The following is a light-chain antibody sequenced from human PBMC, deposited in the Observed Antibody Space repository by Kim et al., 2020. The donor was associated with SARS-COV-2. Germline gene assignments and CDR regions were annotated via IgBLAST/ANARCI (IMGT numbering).Light chain of an antibody. CDR3: QQYQSYPWT. V-gene: IGKV1-5*03. Sequence: IQMTQSPSTLSASVGDRVTITCRASESLSDWLAWYSQKPGEAPKLLIYKASNLESGVPSRFSGSESGTEFTLTINSLQPEDFATYYCQQYQSYPWTFGQGTKVDIK. CDR2: KAS. J-gene: IGKJ1*01. CDR1: ESLSDW.